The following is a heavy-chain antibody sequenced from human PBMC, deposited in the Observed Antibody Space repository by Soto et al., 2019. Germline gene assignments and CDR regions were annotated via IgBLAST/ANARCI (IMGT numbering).Heavy chain of an antibody. CDR2: IWYDGSNK. CDR1: GFTFSSYG. Sequence: PGGSLRLSCAASGFTFSSYGMHWVRQAPGKGLEWVAVIWYDGSNKYYADSVKGRFTISRDNSKNTLYLQMNSLRAEDTAVYYCARDLGSVPFDYWGQGTLVTVS. V-gene: IGHV3-33*01. D-gene: IGHD1-26*01. CDR3: ARDLGSVPFDY. J-gene: IGHJ4*02.